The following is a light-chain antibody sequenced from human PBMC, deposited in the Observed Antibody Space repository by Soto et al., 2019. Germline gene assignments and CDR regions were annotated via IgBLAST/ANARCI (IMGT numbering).Light chain of an antibody. J-gene: IGKJ5*01. V-gene: IGKV3-20*01. CDR2: GAS. CDR1: HSVSSSY. CDR3: QHFGGTTFT. Sequence: IVVTQSPCTLSLSPGEGATLSCRASHSVSSSYIAWYQQRPGQTPSLLIYGASTRATGIPDRFSGSGSGTHFTLTISRPEPGDFAVYYCQHFGGTTFTFGQGTRL.